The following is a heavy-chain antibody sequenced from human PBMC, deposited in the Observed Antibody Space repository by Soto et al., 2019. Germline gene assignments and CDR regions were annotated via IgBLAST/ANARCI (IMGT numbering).Heavy chain of an antibody. D-gene: IGHD2-15*01. CDR1: DYTFSSHG. CDR3: ARHSRGSCYVADS. CDR2: ISAYNGDT. J-gene: IGHJ1*01. V-gene: IGHV1-18*01. Sequence: QVQLVQSGAEVRKPGASVKVSCKSSDYTFSSHGISWVRQAPGQGLEWMGGISAYNGDTEYAEKFQGRVAMTTDTSTRTAYMELRSLRSDDTAVYYCARHSRGSCYVADSWRQGTLVYVSS.